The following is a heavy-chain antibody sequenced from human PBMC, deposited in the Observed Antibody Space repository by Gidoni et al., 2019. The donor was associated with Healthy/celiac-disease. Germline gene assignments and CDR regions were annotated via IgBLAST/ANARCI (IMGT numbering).Heavy chain of an antibody. CDR1: GFTFSSSG. V-gene: IGHV3-33*01. CDR2: IWYDGSNK. Sequence: QVQLVESGGGVVQPGRSLRLSCAASGFTFSSSGMHWVRQAPGKGLEWVAVIWYDGSNKYYADSVKGRFTISRDNSKNTLYLQMNSLRAEDTAVYYCARGYCSGGSCYSGVGMDVWGQGTTVTVSS. J-gene: IGHJ6*02. D-gene: IGHD2-15*01. CDR3: ARGYCSGGSCYSGVGMDV.